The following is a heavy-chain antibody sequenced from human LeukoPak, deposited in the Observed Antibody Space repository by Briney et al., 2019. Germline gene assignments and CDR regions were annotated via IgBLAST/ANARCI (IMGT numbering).Heavy chain of an antibody. J-gene: IGHJ4*02. CDR1: GGSITGYY. CDR2: IYYTGST. CDR3: AREANYYGSGSYFEGTYDY. Sequence: SETLSLTCTVSGGSITGYYWAWIRQNPGKGLEWIGYIYYTGSTHYNPSLKSRVTISVDTSKNQFSLKLTSVTPADTAVYYCAREANYYGSGSYFEGTYDYWGQGSLVTVSS. V-gene: IGHV4-59*01. D-gene: IGHD3-10*01.